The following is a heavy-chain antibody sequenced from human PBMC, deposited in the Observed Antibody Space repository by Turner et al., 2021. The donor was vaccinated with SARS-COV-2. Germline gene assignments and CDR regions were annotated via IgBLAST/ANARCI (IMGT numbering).Heavy chain of an antibody. V-gene: IGHV1-69*02. CDR3: ASRWFGELPFDY. J-gene: IGHJ4*02. CDR1: GGTLSSYT. Sequence: QVQLVQSGAEVKKPGSSVKVSCKAYGGTLSSYTISWVRQAPGQGLEWMGRIIPILGITNYAQKFQGRVTITADKSTSTAYMDLNSLRSEDTAVYYCASRWFGELPFDYWGQGTLVTVSS. D-gene: IGHD3-10*01. CDR2: IIPILGIT.